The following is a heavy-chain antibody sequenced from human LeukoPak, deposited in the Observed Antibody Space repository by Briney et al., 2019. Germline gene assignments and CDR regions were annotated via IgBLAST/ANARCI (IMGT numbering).Heavy chain of an antibody. CDR3: AKLIGRSDGFDI. Sequence: PGGSLRLSCAASGFAFSNSAMYWVRQAAGKGLERVSGVTDSGGRTFYADSVKGRFTISRDNSKNTLYLQMNSLRAEDTAVYYCAKLIGRSDGFDIWGQGTMVTVSS. J-gene: IGHJ3*02. CDR2: VTDSGGRT. V-gene: IGHV3-23*01. D-gene: IGHD1-14*01. CDR1: GFAFSNSA.